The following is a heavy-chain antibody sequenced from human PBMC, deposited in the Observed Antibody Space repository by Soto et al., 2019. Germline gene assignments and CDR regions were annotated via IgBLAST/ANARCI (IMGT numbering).Heavy chain of an antibody. J-gene: IGHJ4*02. D-gene: IGHD3-10*01. V-gene: IGHV3-30*18. CDR3: VQRVGGDGWAPGN. Sequence: QVQLVESGGVVVQPGRSLRLSCAASGFTFSNYAMHWVRQHPGKGLEWVAAIPYDGSKKYYADSVKVRFTIPRDKSNNTLYLQMNSLRAEDTAVYFWVQRVGGDGWAPGNWGQGTLVTVSS. CDR1: GFTFSNYA. CDR2: IPYDGSKK.